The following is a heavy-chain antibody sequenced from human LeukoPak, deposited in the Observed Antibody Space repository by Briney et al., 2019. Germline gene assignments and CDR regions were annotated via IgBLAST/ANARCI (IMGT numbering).Heavy chain of an antibody. J-gene: IGHJ4*02. CDR3: ARGNAYNYGNIDY. V-gene: IGHV4-30-2*01. CDR2: IYNSGST. D-gene: IGHD5-24*01. CDR1: GGSISTGGYA. Sequence: SETLSLTCAVSGGSISTGGYAWSWIRQPPGKGLEWIGYIYNSGSTYYNPSLKSRVVISVDRSKNQFSLKLSSVTAADTAVYYCARGNAYNYGNIDYWGQGTLVSVSS.